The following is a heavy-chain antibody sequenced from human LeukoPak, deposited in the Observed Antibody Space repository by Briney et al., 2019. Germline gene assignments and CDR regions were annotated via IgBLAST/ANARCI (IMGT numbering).Heavy chain of an antibody. Sequence: GGSLRLSCAASRFSFSAYPMGWVRRAPGRGLEWVSGISAGGDLTFHADPVKGRFTISRDNSKNTLYLQMNSLRAEDTAVYYCARDLRGYSSGWYFDYWGQGTLVTVSS. CDR1: RFSFSAYP. D-gene: IGHD6-19*01. CDR3: ARDLRGYSSGWYFDY. V-gene: IGHV3-23*01. CDR2: ISAGGDLT. J-gene: IGHJ4*02.